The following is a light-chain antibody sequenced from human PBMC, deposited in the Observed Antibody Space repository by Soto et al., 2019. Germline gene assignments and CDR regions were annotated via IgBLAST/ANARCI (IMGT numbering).Light chain of an antibody. J-gene: IGKJ5*01. CDR3: QQRHNGPIT. V-gene: IGKV3-11*01. CDR1: QTIRGL. CDR2: DTS. Sequence: EIVLTQSPATLSLSPGERATLSCRTSQTIRGLLNWYQQRPGQAPRLLIYDTSNRATDIPARFSGSGSGTDFILTISSLDPEDFVVYFCQQRHNGPITFGQGTRRDIK.